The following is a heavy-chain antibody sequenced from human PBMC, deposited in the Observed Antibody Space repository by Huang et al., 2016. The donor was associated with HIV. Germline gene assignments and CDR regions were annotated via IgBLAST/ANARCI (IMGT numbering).Heavy chain of an antibody. CDR1: GYTFTDYF. V-gene: IGHV1-2*02. D-gene: IGHD2-15*01. CDR2: INPLSGVT. Sequence: QVQLVQSGAEVKKPGASVKVSCRTSGYTFTDYFVHWVRQAPGQGLQWMGSINPLSGVTNYAQKVQGRGTMNRDTSIRTVYMELNRLRSDDTALYYCARTPYSGSHPDYWGQGTLVTVSS. CDR3: ARTPYSGSHPDY. J-gene: IGHJ4*02.